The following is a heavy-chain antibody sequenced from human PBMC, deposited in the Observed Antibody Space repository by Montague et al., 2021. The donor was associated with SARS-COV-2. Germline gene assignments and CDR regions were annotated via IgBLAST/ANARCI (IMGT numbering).Heavy chain of an antibody. CDR3: ASHFVWQQLAT. D-gene: IGHD6-13*01. Sequence: SETLSLTCTVSGDSINSEHCCSWVRQHPGERLEGIVETHQSSGTNNNKSLRSRVSVFLDKSKNKFSLTMPCVTAADTTMYYCASHFVWQQLATWGQGTLVSVSS. J-gene: IGHJ4*02. CDR1: GDSINSEHC. CDR2: THQSSGT. V-gene: IGHV4-4*02.